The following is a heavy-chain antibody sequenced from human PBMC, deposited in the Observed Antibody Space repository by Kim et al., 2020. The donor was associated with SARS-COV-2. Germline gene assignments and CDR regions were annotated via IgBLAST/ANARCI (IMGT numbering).Heavy chain of an antibody. V-gene: IGHV4-4*02. CDR3: ARPVAGSVWDV. CDR2: IYHSGTT. CDR1: GGSISSNNW. J-gene: IGHJ6*02. D-gene: IGHD6-19*01. Sequence: SETLSLTCGVSGGSISSNNWWSWVRQPPGKGLEWIGDIYHSGTTNNNPSLKSRVTISVDKFKNQFFLNLRSITAADTAVYYCARPVAGSVWDVWGQGTTVTVSS.